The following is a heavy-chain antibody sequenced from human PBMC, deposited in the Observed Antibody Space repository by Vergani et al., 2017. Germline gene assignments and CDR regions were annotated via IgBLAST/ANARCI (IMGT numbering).Heavy chain of an antibody. CDR2: IYYIGST. D-gene: IGHD6-19*01. V-gene: IGHV4-39*01. J-gene: IGHJ5*02. CDR3: ARHSTVEWLVKLGWIDP. CDR1: GASIRSSNYY. Sequence: QLQLQESGPGLVKPSATLSLTCSVSGASIRSSNYYSGWIRQPPGKGLELIASIYYIGSTYYNPSLKSRVTISVDTSKNQFSLKLSSVTAADTAVYFCARHSTVEWLVKLGWIDPWGQGILVTVSS.